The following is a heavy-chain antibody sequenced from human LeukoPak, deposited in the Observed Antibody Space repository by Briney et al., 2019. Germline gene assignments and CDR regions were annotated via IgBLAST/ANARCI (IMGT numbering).Heavy chain of an antibody. CDR3: AREITIFGVAHDP. CDR1: GYTFTGYY. D-gene: IGHD3-3*01. J-gene: IGHJ5*02. Sequence: GASVTVSCKASGYTFTGYYMHWVRQAPGQGLEWMGWINPNSGGTNYAQKFQGRVTMTRDTSISTAYMELSRLRSDDTAVYYCAREITIFGVAHDPWGQGTLVTVSS. CDR2: INPNSGGT. V-gene: IGHV1-2*02.